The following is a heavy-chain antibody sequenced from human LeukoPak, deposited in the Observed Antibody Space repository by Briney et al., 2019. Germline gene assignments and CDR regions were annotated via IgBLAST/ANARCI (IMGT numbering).Heavy chain of an antibody. CDR1: GGSISSSSYH. CDR3: ARHCRGGDRGFYYYYYYMDV. D-gene: IGHD2-15*01. J-gene: IGHJ6*03. Sequence: PSETLSLTCTVSGGSISSSSYHWGWIRQPPGKGLEWIGSIYYSGTTYYNPSLKSRVTISVDTSKNQFSLKLSSVTAADTAVYYCARHCRGGDRGFYYYYYYMDVWGKGTTVTVSS. CDR2: IYYSGTT. V-gene: IGHV4-39*01.